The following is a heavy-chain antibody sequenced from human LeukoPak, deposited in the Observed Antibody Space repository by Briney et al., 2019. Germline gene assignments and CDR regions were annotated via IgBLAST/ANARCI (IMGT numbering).Heavy chain of an antibody. CDR3: ATRITPNC. V-gene: IGHV3-23*01. CDR1: GFTFNNFA. D-gene: IGHD3-10*01. Sequence: GGSLRLSCAASGFTFNNFAMSWVRQAPGKGLEWVSTINNSGDSTYYADSVKGRFTISRDNSKNTLYLQMNSLGAEDTAIYYCATRITPNCWGQGTLVTVSS. J-gene: IGHJ4*02. CDR2: INNSGDST.